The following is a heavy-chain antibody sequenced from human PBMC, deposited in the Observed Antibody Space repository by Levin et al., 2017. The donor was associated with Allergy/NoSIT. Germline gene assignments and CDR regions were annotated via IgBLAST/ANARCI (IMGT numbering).Heavy chain of an antibody. CDR2: IYYNGNT. Sequence: KPSETLSLTCTVSGRSISSYYWSWIRQPPGKGLEWIGYIYYNGNTNYNPSLKSRVTMSIDTSENQFSLKLSSVTAADTAVYYCARGEFWSGLDYWGQGALVTVSS. CDR3: ARGEFWSGLDY. CDR1: GRSISSYY. D-gene: IGHD3-3*01. J-gene: IGHJ4*02. V-gene: IGHV4-59*01.